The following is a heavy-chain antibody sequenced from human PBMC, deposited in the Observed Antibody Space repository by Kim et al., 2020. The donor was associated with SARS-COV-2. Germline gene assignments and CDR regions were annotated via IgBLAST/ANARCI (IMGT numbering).Heavy chain of an antibody. CDR1: GGSISSGGYY. Sequence: SETLSLTCTVSGGSISSGGYYWSWIRQHPGKGLEWIGYIYYSGSTYYNPSLKSRVTLSVDTSKNQFSLKLSSVTAADTAVYYCARAPRLRRPPLDAFDIWGQGTMVTVSS. D-gene: IGHD4-17*01. CDR3: ARAPRLRRPPLDAFDI. J-gene: IGHJ3*02. CDR2: IYYSGST. V-gene: IGHV4-31*03.